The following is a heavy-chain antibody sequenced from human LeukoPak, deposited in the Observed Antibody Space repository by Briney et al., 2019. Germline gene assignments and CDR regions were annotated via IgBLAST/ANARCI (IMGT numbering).Heavy chain of an antibody. Sequence: PGGSLRLSCAASGFTFRSYEMNWVRQATGKGLEWASHISSSGNTIYYADSVKGRFTISRDNAKNSLYLQMNSLRAEDTAVYYCARARWNHDYWGQGTLVTVSS. V-gene: IGHV3-48*03. CDR2: ISSSGNTI. CDR1: GFTFRSYE. J-gene: IGHJ4*02. CDR3: ARARWNHDY. D-gene: IGHD1-14*01.